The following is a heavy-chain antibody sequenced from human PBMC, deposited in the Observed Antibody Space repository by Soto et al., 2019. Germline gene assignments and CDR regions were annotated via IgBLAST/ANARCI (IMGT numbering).Heavy chain of an antibody. V-gene: IGHV3-20*04. D-gene: IGHD6-13*01. Sequence: GGSLRLSCAASGFTFDDYGMSWVRQAPGKGLEWVSGINWNGGSTGYADSVKGRFTISRDNAKNSLYLQMNSLRAEDTALYYCARDRWVVAAAGKRQRRSYYFDYWGQGTLVTVSS. CDR1: GFTFDDYG. CDR3: ARDRWVVAAAGKRQRRSYYFDY. J-gene: IGHJ4*02. CDR2: INWNGGST.